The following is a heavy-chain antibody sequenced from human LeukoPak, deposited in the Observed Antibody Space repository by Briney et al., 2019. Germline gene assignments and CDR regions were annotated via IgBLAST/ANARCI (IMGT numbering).Heavy chain of an antibody. CDR1: GYTFTGYY. J-gene: IGHJ6*02. V-gene: IGHV1-2*02. D-gene: IGHD3-10*01. CDR2: INPNSGGT. CDR3: ARDFSGIDTTVRVPQYYYYYYGMDV. Sequence: ASVKVSCKASGYTFTGYYMHWVRQAPGQGLEWMGWINPNSGGTNYAQKFQGRVTMTRDTSISTAYMELSRLRSDDTAVHYCARDFSGIDTTVRVPQYYYYYYGMDVWGQGTTVTVSS.